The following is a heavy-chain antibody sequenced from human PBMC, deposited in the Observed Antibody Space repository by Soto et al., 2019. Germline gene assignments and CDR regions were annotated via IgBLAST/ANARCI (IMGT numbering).Heavy chain of an antibody. V-gene: IGHV3-21*01. J-gene: IGHJ4*02. Sequence: PGGSLRLSCAASGFTFSSYSMNWVRQAPGKGLEWVSSISSSSSYIYYADSVKGRFTISRDNAKNSLYLQMNSLRAEDTAVYYCARDSQQLAYFDYWGQGTLVTVSS. CDR3: ARDSQQLAYFDY. CDR1: GFTFSSYS. D-gene: IGHD6-6*01. CDR2: ISSSSSYI.